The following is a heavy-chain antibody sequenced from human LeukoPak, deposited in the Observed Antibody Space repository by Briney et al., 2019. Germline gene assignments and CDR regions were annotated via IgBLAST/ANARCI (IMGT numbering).Heavy chain of an antibody. V-gene: IGHV3-49*03. CDR3: TRDLNGDYGFAFDI. D-gene: IGHD4-17*01. CDR2: IRSKAYGGTT. Sequence: GGSLRLSCTASGFTSGDYAMSWFRQAPGKGLEWVGFIRSKAYGGTTEYAASVKGRFTISRDDSKSIAYLQMNSLKTEDTAVYYCTRDLNGDYGFAFDIWGQGTMVTVSS. J-gene: IGHJ3*02. CDR1: GFTSGDYA.